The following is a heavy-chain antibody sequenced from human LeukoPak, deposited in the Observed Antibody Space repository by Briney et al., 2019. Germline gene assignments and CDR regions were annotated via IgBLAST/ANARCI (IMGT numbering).Heavy chain of an antibody. CDR3: ARALGYCSSTSCLIDY. V-gene: IGHV3-21*04. Sequence: TGGSLRLSCAASGFTFSSYSMNWVRQAPGKGLEWVSSISSSSSYIYYADSVKGRFTISRDNAKNSLYLQMNSLRAEDTAVYYCARALGYCSSTSCLIDYWGQGTLVTVSS. J-gene: IGHJ4*02. D-gene: IGHD2-2*01. CDR2: ISSSSSYI. CDR1: GFTFSSYS.